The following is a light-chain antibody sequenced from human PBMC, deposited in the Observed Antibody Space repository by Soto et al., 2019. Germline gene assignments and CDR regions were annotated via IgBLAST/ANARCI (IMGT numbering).Light chain of an antibody. Sequence: EIVLTQSPDTLSLSPGERATLSCRASQSISTYLAWYQQKPGQSPRLLVYDAVNRAAGAPDRFSGSGSGTDFTLTISSLEPEDAAVYVCQQRGDWPPLTFGGGTKVEIK. CDR1: QSISTY. J-gene: IGKJ4*01. CDR2: DAV. CDR3: QQRGDWPPLT. V-gene: IGKV3-11*01.